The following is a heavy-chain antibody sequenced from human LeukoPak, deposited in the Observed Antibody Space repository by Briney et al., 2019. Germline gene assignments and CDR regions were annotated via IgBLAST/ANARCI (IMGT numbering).Heavy chain of an antibody. CDR1: GFTFSSYG. V-gene: IGHV3-23*01. Sequence: GGTLRLSCAASGFTFSSYGMSWVRQAPGKGLEWVSAISGSGGSTYYADSVKGRFTISRDNSKNTLYLQMNSLRAEDTAVYYCAKDRPVGGYYYDSSGYYYGWYFDLWGRGTLVTVSS. J-gene: IGHJ2*01. CDR2: ISGSGGST. D-gene: IGHD3-22*01. CDR3: AKDRPVGGYYYDSSGYYYGWYFDL.